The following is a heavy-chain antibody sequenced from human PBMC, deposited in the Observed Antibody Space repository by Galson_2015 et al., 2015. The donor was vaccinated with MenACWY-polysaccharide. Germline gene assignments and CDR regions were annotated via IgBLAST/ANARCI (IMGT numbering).Heavy chain of an antibody. D-gene: IGHD2-2*01. V-gene: IGHV3-7*03. CDR1: GYSFTSYW. CDR2: IKEDGSEK. CDR3: ATNRGYDTSLH. Sequence: SGAEVKKPGESLKISCKGSGYSFTSYWIGWVRQAPGKGLEWVADIKEDGSEKYYVDSVKGRFTSSRDNAKNSLYLQINSLRAEVTAIYDCATNRGYDTSLHSGQGALVIVSS. J-gene: IGHJ4*02.